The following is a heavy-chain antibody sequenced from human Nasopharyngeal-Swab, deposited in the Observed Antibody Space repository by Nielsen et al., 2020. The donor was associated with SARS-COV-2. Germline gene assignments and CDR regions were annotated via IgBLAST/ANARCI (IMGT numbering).Heavy chain of an antibody. CDR1: GLTVSEAC. Sequence: GEALKISWAASGLTVSEACMNWVRQAPGRGLEWVGRIKSRSDGGTTYYAAPVKGRFTISRDDSENTVYLQMNSLQTDDTAVYYCSTGGYTSGLDYWGQGTLVTVSS. CDR2: IKSRSDGGTT. CDR3: STGGYTSGLDY. V-gene: IGHV3-15*01. D-gene: IGHD5-18*01. J-gene: IGHJ4*02.